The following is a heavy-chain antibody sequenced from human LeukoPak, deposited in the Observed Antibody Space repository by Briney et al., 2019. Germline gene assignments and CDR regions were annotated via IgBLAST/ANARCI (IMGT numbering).Heavy chain of an antibody. Sequence: GGSLRLSCAASGFNFRTYAFHWVRQAPGKGPEWMAFITYDGSDTYYADSVQGRFTLSRDNSQNTLYLQMNSLRAADTAVYYCARPGGYAFDMWGQGTMVTVSS. V-gene: IGHV3-30*04. CDR3: ARPGGYAFDM. CDR2: ITYDGSDT. J-gene: IGHJ3*02. CDR1: GFNFRTYA. D-gene: IGHD3-10*01.